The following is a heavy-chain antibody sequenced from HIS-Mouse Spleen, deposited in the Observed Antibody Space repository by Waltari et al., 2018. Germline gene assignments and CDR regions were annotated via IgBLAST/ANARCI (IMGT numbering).Heavy chain of an antibody. Sequence: QLQLQESGPGLVKPSETLSLTCTVSGGSTGSSSYYGGGIRQPPGKGREWIGSIYYSGSTYYNPSLKSRVTISVDTSKNQFSLKLSSVTAADTAVYYCAREIPYSSSWYDWYFDLWGRGTLVTVSS. J-gene: IGHJ2*01. V-gene: IGHV4-39*07. CDR2: IYYSGST. CDR1: GGSTGSSSYY. D-gene: IGHD6-13*01. CDR3: AREIPYSSSWYDWYFDL.